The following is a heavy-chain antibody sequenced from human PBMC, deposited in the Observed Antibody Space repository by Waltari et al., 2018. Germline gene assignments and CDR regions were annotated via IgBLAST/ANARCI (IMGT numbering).Heavy chain of an antibody. CDR3: ARHVNAQEVKYDFWSGYFPGAWFDP. V-gene: IGHV4-38-2*01. CDR2: IYHSGST. J-gene: IGHJ5*02. CDR1: GYSISTGSY. D-gene: IGHD3-3*01. Sequence: QVQLQESGPGLVKPSETLSITCAVSGYSISTGSYWGWIRQPPATGLEWCGSIYHSGSTYYNPSLKSRVTISVDTSKNQFSLKLSSVTAADTAVYYCARHVNAQEVKYDFWSGYFPGAWFDPWGQGTLVTVSS.